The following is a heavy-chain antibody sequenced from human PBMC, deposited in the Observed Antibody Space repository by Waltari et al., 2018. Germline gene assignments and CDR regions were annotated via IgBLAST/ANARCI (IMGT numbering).Heavy chain of an antibody. J-gene: IGHJ4*02. CDR2: INADGSEE. Sequence: EVQLVQSGGGLVQPGGSLRLSCEASGFIFRTYFMTWVRQAPGKGLQWVANINADGSEEFYLDSVKGRFTISRDNAKNSLFLQMNSLRADDTAVYYCARAGGVSNRFDYWGQGARVTVSS. V-gene: IGHV3-7*03. D-gene: IGHD3-10*01. CDR1: GFIFRTYF. CDR3: ARAGGVSNRFDY.